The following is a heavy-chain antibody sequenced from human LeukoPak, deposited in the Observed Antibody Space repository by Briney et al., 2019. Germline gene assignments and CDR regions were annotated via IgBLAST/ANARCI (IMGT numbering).Heavy chain of an antibody. CDR1: GFTVSSNY. J-gene: IGHJ4*02. D-gene: IGHD3-22*01. CDR3: ARDLGYYYDSSLAY. Sequence: GGSLRLSCAASGFTVSSNYMSWVRQAPGKGLEWVSVIYSGGSTYYADSVKGRFTISRDNSKNTLYLQMNSLRAEDTAVYYCARDLGYYYDSSLAYWGQGTLVTVSS. CDR2: IYSGGST. V-gene: IGHV3-66*01.